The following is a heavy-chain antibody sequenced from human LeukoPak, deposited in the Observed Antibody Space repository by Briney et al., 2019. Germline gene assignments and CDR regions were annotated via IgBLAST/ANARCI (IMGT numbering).Heavy chain of an antibody. CDR1: GGSISSYY. CDR3: ARAWYYYGMDV. CDR2: IYYSGST. V-gene: IGHV4-59*01. Sequence: SETLSLTCTVSGGSISSYYWSWIRQPPGKGLEWTGYIYYSGSTNYNPSLKSRVTISVDTSKNQFSLKLSSVTAADTAVYYCARAWYYYGMDVWGQGTTVTVSS. J-gene: IGHJ6*02.